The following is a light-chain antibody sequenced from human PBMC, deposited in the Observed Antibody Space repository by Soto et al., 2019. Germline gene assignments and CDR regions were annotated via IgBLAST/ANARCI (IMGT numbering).Light chain of an antibody. V-gene: IGKV3-20*01. CDR3: QQYGNSLWT. CDR1: QSVSNNN. Sequence: IVLTQSPGTLSLSPGERATLSCRASQSVSNNNLVWYQQKPGQPPRLLIHAASNRATGIPDRFSGSGSGTDFTLTVSSLEPEESALYYCQQYGNSLWTFGQGTKVEIK. J-gene: IGKJ1*01. CDR2: AAS.